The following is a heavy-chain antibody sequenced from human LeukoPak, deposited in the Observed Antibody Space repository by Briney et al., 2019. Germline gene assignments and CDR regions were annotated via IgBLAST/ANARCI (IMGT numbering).Heavy chain of an antibody. J-gene: IGHJ4*02. CDR2: IIPIFGTA. D-gene: IGHD6-13*01. CDR3: ARGLAAASAVTIDY. Sequence: GASVKVSCKASGGTFSRYAISWARQAPGQGLEWMGGIIPIFGTANYAQKFQGRVTITADESTSTAYMELSSLRSEDTAVYFCARGLAAASAVTIDYWGQGTLVTVSS. V-gene: IGHV1-69*13. CDR1: GGTFSRYA.